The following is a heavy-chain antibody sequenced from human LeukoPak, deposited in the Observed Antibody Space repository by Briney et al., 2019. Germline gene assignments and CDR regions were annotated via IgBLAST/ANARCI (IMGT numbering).Heavy chain of an antibody. CDR1: GDSITSFY. CDR3: ARHLPLLRLGEFDY. J-gene: IGHJ4*02. D-gene: IGHD3-16*01. CDR2: IYYSGST. Sequence: SETLSLTCTVSGDSITSFYWSWIRQPPGKGLEWIGYIYYSGSTNYNPSLKSRVTISVDTSKNQFSLKLSSVTAADTAVYYCARHLPLLRLGEFDYWGQGTLVTVSS. V-gene: IGHV4-59*08.